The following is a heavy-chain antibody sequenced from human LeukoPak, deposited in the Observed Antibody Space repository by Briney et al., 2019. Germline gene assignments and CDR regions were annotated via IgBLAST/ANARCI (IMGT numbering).Heavy chain of an antibody. CDR1: GGSISSNSYY. Sequence: SETLSLTCTVSGGSISSNSYYWGWSRQPPGKGLEWLGSIYYSANTYYNPSLNSRVTIFVDTSKNEFSLNLSSVTAADTAVYYCARPSYCGGDCYNFDSWGQGTLVTVSS. CDR2: IYYSANT. V-gene: IGHV4-39*01. J-gene: IGHJ4*02. D-gene: IGHD2-21*02. CDR3: ARPSYCGGDCYNFDS.